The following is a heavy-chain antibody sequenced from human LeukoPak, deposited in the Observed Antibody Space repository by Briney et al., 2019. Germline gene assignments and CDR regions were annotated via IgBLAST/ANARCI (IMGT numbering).Heavy chain of an antibody. CDR3: TTDLINMVRGVISRFDY. CDR1: RFAFSNAW. Sequence: GGSLRLSCAASRFAFSNAWMSWVRQAPGKGLEWVGRIKSKTDGGTTDYAASVKGRFTISRDDSKNTLYLQMNSLKTEDTAVYYCTTDLINMVRGVISRFDYWGQGTLVTVSS. J-gene: IGHJ4*02. CDR2: IKSKTDGGTT. V-gene: IGHV3-15*01. D-gene: IGHD3-10*01.